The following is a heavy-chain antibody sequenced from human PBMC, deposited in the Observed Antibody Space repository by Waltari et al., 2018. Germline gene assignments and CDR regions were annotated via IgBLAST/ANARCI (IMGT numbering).Heavy chain of an antibody. Sequence: EVQLLESGGGLVQPGGSLRLSCAASGFTFSSYAMSWVRQAPGKGLEWGSAISGSGGSTYYADSVKGRFTISRDNSKNTLYLQMNSLRAEDTAVYYCATHTFSVVGATGMDVWGQGTTVTVSS. CDR3: ATHTFSVVGATGMDV. CDR2: ISGSGGST. V-gene: IGHV3-23*01. J-gene: IGHJ6*02. CDR1: GFTFSSYA. D-gene: IGHD1-26*01.